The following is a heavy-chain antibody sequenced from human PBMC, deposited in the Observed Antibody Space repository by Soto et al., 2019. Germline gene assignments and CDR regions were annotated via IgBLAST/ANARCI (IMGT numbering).Heavy chain of an antibody. V-gene: IGHV3-11*03. CDR3: ATRSGWYESYGMDV. D-gene: IGHD6-19*01. CDR2: ISSSSSYT. CDR1: GFSFSNYA. J-gene: IGHJ6*02. Sequence: PGGSLRVSCAASGFSFSNYAMNWVRQAPGKGLEWVSYISSSSSYTNYADSVKGRFTISRDNAKNSLYLQMNSLRAEDTAVYYCATRSGWYESYGMDVWGQGTTVTVSS.